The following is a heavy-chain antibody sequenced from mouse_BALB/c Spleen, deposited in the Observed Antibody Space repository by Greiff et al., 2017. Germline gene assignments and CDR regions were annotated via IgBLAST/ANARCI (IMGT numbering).Heavy chain of an antibody. D-gene: IGHD1-1*01. CDR1: GFTFSSYG. J-gene: IGHJ1*01. CDR2: ISSGGSYT. Sequence: DVKLVESGGDLVKPGGSLKLSCAASGFTFSSYGMSWVRQTPDKRLEWVATISSGGSYTYYPDSVKGRFTISRDNAKNTLYLQMSSLKSEDTAMYYCARQGSYYGSSNWYFDVWGAGTTVTVSS. V-gene: IGHV5-6*02. CDR3: ARQGSYYGSSNWYFDV.